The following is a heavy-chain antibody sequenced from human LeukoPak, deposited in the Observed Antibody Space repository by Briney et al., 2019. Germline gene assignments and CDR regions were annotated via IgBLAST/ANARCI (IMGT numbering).Heavy chain of an antibody. V-gene: IGHV4-4*09. J-gene: IGHJ6*03. CDR3: ARRRDETATAAGYYHMDV. D-gene: IGHD3-22*01. CDR1: GASISSYY. CDR2: IFPSGSI. Sequence: SETLSLTCTVSGASISSYYWSWFPRPPGKGLEWIAYIFPSGSINFNPSLKSRVSISVDGSKDNFSLDLSSVTAADTAVYYCARRRDETATAAGYYHMDVWGKGTTVTVSS.